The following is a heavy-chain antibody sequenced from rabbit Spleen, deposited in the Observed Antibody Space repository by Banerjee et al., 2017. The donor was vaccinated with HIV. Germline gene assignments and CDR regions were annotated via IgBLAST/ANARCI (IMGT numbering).Heavy chain of an antibody. J-gene: IGHJ4*01. Sequence: QEQLVESGGGLVQPGASLTLTCKASGFDFSSNAMCWVRQAPGKGPEWIACMHDGSPSSPYYANWARGRVAISKSSATTVTLQMTSVTVADTATYFCASAYSDIYFNLWGPGTLVTVS. CDR2: MHDGSPSSP. CDR3: ASAYSDIYFNL. V-gene: IGHV1S45*01. CDR1: GFDFSSNA. D-gene: IGHD6-1*01.